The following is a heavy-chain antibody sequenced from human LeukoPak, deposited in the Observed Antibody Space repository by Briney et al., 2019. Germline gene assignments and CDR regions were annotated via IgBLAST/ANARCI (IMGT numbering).Heavy chain of an antibody. V-gene: IGHV4-59*01. CDR2: IYSSGST. D-gene: IGHD3-10*01. Sequence: SETLSLTCTVSGGSISSYYWNWVRQPPGKGLEWIGNIYSSGSTDYNPSLKSRVTISLDTSKFQYSLRLNSVTAADTAVYYCARADPNASGYFYRFNWFDPWGQGTLVTVSS. CDR1: GGSISSYY. CDR3: ARADPNASGYFYRFNWFDP. J-gene: IGHJ5*02.